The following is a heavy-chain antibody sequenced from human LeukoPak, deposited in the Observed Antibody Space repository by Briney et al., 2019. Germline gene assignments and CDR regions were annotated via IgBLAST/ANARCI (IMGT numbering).Heavy chain of an antibody. CDR2: ISGSDGST. CDR1: GFTFSSYA. J-gene: IGHJ4*02. Sequence: GGSLRLSCAASGFTFSSYAMSWVRQAPGKGLEWVSGISGSDGSTYYADSVKGRFTISRDNSKSTLYPQINSLRAEDTAVYYCARDLYYYDSSGYYSGLDYWGQGTLVTVSS. CDR3: ARDLYYYDSSGYYSGLDY. V-gene: IGHV3-23*01. D-gene: IGHD3-22*01.